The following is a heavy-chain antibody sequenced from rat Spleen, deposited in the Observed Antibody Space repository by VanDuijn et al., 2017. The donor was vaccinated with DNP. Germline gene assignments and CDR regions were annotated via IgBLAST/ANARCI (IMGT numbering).Heavy chain of an antibody. Sequence: EVQLVESGGGLVQPGRSLKLSCAASRFTFSDYNMAWVRQAPKKGLEWVATISSDGGNTYYRDSVKGRFTISRDNAKSTLYLQRDSLRSEDTATYYCVRRDNNFLFDYWGQGVMVTVSS. J-gene: IGHJ2*01. CDR1: RFTFSDYN. D-gene: IGHD1-10*01. CDR2: ISSDGGNT. V-gene: IGHV5-7*01. CDR3: VRRDNNFLFDY.